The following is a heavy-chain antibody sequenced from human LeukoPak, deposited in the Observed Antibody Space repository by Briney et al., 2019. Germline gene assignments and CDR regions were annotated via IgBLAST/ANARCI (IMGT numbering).Heavy chain of an antibody. V-gene: IGHV4-34*01. Sequence: PSETLSLTCAVYGGSFSGYYWSWIRQPPGKGLEWIGKINHSGSTNYNPSLKSRVTISVDTSKNQFSLKLSSVTAADTAVYYCARSSGWYFYWGQGTLVTVSS. CDR2: INHSGST. D-gene: IGHD6-19*01. CDR1: GGSFSGYY. CDR3: ARSSGWYFY. J-gene: IGHJ4*02.